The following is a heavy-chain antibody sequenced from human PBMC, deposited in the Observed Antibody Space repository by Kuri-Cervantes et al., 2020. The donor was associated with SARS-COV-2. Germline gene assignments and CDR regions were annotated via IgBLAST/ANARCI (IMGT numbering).Heavy chain of an antibody. Sequence: GSLRLSCTVSGGSISSSSYYWSWIRQPPGKGLEWIGYIYYSGSTNYNPSLKSRVTISVDTSKNQFSLKLSSVTAADTAVYYCARGRTKQWLPPDYWGQGTLVTVSS. CDR1: GGSISSSSYY. CDR2: IYYSGST. D-gene: IGHD6-19*01. CDR3: ARGRTKQWLPPDY. V-gene: IGHV4-61*05. J-gene: IGHJ4*02.